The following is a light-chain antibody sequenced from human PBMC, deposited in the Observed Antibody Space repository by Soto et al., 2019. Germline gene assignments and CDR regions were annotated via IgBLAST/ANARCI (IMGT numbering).Light chain of an antibody. CDR3: MQSSQLRT. CDR2: QVS. V-gene: IGKV2-24*01. CDR1: ESLLHSDGNTY. J-gene: IGKJ1*01. Sequence: IVLTQTHLSSPVTLGQPASLSCRSAESLLHSDGNTYLSWLHQRPGQPPRLLIYQVSKRFPGVPDRISGSGAGTNFTLRISRVESEDAGTYFCMQSSQLRTFGQGTKVEIK.